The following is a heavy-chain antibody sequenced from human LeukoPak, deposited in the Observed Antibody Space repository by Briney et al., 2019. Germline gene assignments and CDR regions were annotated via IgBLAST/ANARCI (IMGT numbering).Heavy chain of an antibody. V-gene: IGHV4-39*01. D-gene: IGHD3/OR15-3a*01. J-gene: IGHJ4*02. CDR2: IYYSGST. CDR1: GDSISSSSYY. Sequence: SETLSLTCTVSGDSISSSSYYWGWIRQPPGKGLEWIGSIYYSGSTYYNPSLKSRVTISVDTSKNQFSLKLSSVTAADTAVYYCVRNHPGWTIDYWGQGTLVTVSS. CDR3: VRNHPGWTIDY.